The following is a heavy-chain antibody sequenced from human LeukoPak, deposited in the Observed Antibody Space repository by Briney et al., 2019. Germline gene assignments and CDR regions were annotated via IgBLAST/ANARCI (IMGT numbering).Heavy chain of an antibody. Sequence: GGSLRLSCAASGFTFSSYAMSWVRQAPGKGLEWVSAISGSGGSTYYADSVKGRFTISIDNSKNTVYLQMHSLRAEDTAVYYCARGNWNYPFDYWGRGPLVTVSS. V-gene: IGHV3-23*01. J-gene: IGHJ4*02. CDR3: ARGNWNYPFDY. CDR2: ISGSGGST. D-gene: IGHD1-7*01. CDR1: GFTFSSYA.